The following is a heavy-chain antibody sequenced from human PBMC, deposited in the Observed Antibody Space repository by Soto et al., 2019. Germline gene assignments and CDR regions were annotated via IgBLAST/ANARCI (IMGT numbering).Heavy chain of an antibody. D-gene: IGHD2-8*01. J-gene: IGHJ6*02. Sequence: SETLSLTCAASGGSISSGGYSWSWIRQPPGKGLEWIGYIYHSGSTYYNPSLKSRVTISVDRSKNQFSLKLSSVTAADTAVYYCARDPGQYCTNGVCYGETHHYYGMDVWGQGTSVTVSS. V-gene: IGHV4-30-2*01. CDR2: IYHSGST. CDR1: GGSISSGGYS. CDR3: ARDPGQYCTNGVCYGETHHYYGMDV.